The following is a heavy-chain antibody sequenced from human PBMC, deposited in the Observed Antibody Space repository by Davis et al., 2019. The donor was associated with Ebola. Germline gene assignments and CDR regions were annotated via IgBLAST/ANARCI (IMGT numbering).Heavy chain of an antibody. D-gene: IGHD3-10*01. V-gene: IGHV5-51*01. CDR2: IYPGDSDT. CDR3: ARRRMWFSSGTYYGSDY. CDR1: GYSFTTYW. Sequence: GESLKISCKGSGYSFTTYWIGWVRQMPGKGLEWVGIIYPGDSDTRYSPSFQGQVTISADKSLNTTYLQWSSLKASESAMYYCARRRMWFSSGTYYGSDYWGQGTLVTVSS. J-gene: IGHJ4*02.